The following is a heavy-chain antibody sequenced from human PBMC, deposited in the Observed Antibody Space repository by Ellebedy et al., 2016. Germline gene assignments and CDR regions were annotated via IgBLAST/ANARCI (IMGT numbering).Heavy chain of an antibody. CDR2: MWFDGSNK. Sequence: GGSLRLSCAASGFTFSSYGMHWVRQAPGKGLEWVAVMWFDGSNKYYADSVMGRFTISRDNSNKTLYLQMNKLRAEDTAFYYCAGSLDTAMAFDYWGQGTLVTVSS. J-gene: IGHJ4*02. V-gene: IGHV3-33*01. CDR3: AGSLDTAMAFDY. D-gene: IGHD5-18*01. CDR1: GFTFSSYG.